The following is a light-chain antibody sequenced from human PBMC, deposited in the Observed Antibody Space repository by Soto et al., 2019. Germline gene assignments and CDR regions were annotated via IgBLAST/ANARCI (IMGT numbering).Light chain of an antibody. CDR3: CSYAGSYTHV. Sequence: QSVLTQPPSASGAPGQRVTLSCIGGSSNVGFNAVNWYQQLPGAAPKLLIHGNSQRPSGVPDRFSGSKSGTSASLAIIGLRAEDEAHYYCCSYAGSYTHVFGTGTKVTVL. CDR1: SSNVGFNA. J-gene: IGLJ1*01. V-gene: IGLV1-44*01. CDR2: GNS.